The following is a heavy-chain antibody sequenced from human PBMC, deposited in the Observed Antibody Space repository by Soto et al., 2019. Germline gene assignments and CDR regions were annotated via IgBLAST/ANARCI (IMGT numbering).Heavy chain of an antibody. J-gene: IGHJ5*02. CDR3: ARDTKGDVLRFLEWPRAWFDP. CDR1: GGTFSSYA. Sequence: SVKVSCKAPGGTFSSYAISWVRQAPGQGLEWMGGIIPIFGTANYAQKFQGRVTITADESTSTAYMELSSLRSEDTAVYYCARDTKGDVLRFLEWPRAWFDPWGQGTLVTVSS. CDR2: IIPIFGTA. D-gene: IGHD3-3*01. V-gene: IGHV1-69*13.